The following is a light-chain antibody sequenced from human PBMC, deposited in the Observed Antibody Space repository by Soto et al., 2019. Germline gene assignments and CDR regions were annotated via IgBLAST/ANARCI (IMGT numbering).Light chain of an antibody. V-gene: IGLV1-44*01. CDR2: SSN. CDR3: SSYAGSSNV. CDR1: NANIGNNK. J-gene: IGLJ1*01. Sequence: QSVLTQPPSASTTPGQKVTISCSGSNANIGNNKVNWYQQLPGTAPKLLIYSSNQRPSGVPDRFSGSKAGTSASLAISGLQSEDEADYYCSSYAGSSNVFGTGTKVTVL.